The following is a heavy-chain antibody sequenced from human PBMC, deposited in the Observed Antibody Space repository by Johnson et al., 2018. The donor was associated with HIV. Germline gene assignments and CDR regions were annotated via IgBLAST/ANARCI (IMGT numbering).Heavy chain of an antibody. CDR1: GFTFSSYG. CDR2: IWYDGSNK. D-gene: IGHD4-11*01. V-gene: IGHV3-33*01. J-gene: IGHJ3*02. CDR3: ARDYRGALDI. Sequence: QVQLVESGGGVVQPGRSLRLSCAASGFTFSSYGMHWVRQAPGKGLEWVAVIWYDGSNKYYADSVKGRFTISRDNSKNSLYMQMNSLRVEDTAVYFCARDYRGALDIWGQGTMVTVSS.